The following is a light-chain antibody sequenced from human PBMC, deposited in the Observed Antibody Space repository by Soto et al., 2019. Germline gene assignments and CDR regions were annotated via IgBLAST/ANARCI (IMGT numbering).Light chain of an antibody. CDR1: TGAVTSGYY. J-gene: IGLJ3*02. CDR3: LVYYGGAWV. CDR2: SIN. V-gene: IGLV7-43*01. Sequence: QTVVTQEPSLTVSPGGTVTLTCASSTGAVTSGYYPNWFQQKPGQPPRALIYSINNKHSWTPARFSGSLLGGKAALTLSGVQPEDEADYYCLVYYGGAWVFGGGTKLTVL.